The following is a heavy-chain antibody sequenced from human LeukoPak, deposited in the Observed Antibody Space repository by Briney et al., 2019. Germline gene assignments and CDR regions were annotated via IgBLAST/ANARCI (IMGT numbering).Heavy chain of an antibody. CDR2: ISAYRGNT. CDR3: ARTNTYHYDSSGYHPLDY. CDR1: GYNFNSYG. V-gene: IGHV1-18*01. D-gene: IGHD3-22*01. Sequence: ASVKVSCKASGYNFNSYGISWVRQAPGQWLEWMGWISAYRGNTNYAQKLQGRVSMTTDTSTSTGYMELRSLKSDDTAVYYRARTNTYHYDSSGYHPLDYWGQGTLVSVSS. J-gene: IGHJ4*02.